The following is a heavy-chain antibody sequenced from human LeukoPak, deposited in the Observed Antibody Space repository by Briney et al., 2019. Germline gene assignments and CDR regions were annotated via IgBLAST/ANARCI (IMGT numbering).Heavy chain of an antibody. CDR3: ARSPGGSGTRAFDI. Sequence: SETLSLTCTVSGGSISSGGYYWSWIRQPPGKGLEWIGYIYHSGSTYDNPSLKSRVTISVDTSKNQFSLKLSSVTAADTAVYYCARSPGGSGTRAFDIWGQGTMVTVSS. J-gene: IGHJ3*02. CDR2: IYHSGST. D-gene: IGHD3-10*01. V-gene: IGHV4-30-2*01. CDR1: GGSISSGGYY.